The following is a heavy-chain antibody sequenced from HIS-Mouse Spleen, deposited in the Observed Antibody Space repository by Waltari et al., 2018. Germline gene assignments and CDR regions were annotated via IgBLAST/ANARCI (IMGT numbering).Heavy chain of an antibody. CDR1: GCSISRYY. CDR3: ARGGLLAATYYFDY. V-gene: IGHV4-59*08. J-gene: IGHJ4*02. CDR2: IYYSGST. Sequence: QVQLQESGPGLVKPSETLSLTCTVSGCSISRYYWSWIRQPPGKGLEWIGYIYYSGSTNYTPSLKSRVTISVDTSKNQFSLKLSSVTAADTAVYYCARGGLLAATYYFDYWGQGTLVTVSS. D-gene: IGHD2-15*01.